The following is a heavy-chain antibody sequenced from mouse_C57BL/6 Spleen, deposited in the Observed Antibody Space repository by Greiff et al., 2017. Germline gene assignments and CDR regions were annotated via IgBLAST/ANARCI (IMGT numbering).Heavy chain of an antibody. CDR3: ARSYDYVDY. V-gene: IGHV1-55*01. D-gene: IGHD2-3*01. CDR1: GYTFTSYW. J-gene: IGHJ2*01. Sequence: QVQLQQPGAELVKPGASVKMSCKASGYTFTSYWITWVKQRPGQGLEWIGVIYPGSGSTNYNENFKSKATLTVDTSSSTAYMQLSSLTSADSAVYYYARSYDYVDYWGQGTTLTVSS. CDR2: IYPGSGST.